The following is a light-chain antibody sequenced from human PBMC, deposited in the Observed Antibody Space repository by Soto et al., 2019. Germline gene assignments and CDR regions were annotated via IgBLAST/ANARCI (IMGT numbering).Light chain of an antibody. CDR2: HVS. J-gene: IGLJ1*01. V-gene: IGLV2-14*01. CDR3: NSYTSSSTYV. CDR1: SSDVGGYNY. Sequence: QSALTQPASVSGCPGQSITISCTGTSSDVGGYNYVSWYQQHPGKAPKLMIYHVSNRPSGVSNRFSGSKSDNTASLTISGLQSEDEADYYCNSYTSSSTYVFGTGTKLTVL.